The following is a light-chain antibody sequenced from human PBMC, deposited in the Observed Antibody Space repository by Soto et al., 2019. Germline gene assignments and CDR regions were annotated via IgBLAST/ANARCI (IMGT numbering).Light chain of an antibody. J-gene: IGKJ2*01. Sequence: EIVMTQSPGTLSVCPGEGATLSCRASQSVSSNLAWYQQKPGQAPRLLIYGASTRATGIPARFNGSGSGTEFTLTISSLQSEDFAVYYCQHYNNWPLFGLGTKLEMK. V-gene: IGKV3-15*01. CDR2: GAS. CDR3: QHYNNWPL. CDR1: QSVSSN.